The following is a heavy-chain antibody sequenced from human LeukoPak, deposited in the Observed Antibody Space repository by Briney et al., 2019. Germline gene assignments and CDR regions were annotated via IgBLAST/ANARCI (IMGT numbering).Heavy chain of an antibody. CDR1: GFTFSSYS. CDR2: ISSSSSYI. D-gene: IGHD3-10*01. CDR3: ARDGAVTMVRGVILTYYYYMDV. V-gene: IGHV3-21*01. Sequence: PGGSLGLSCAASGFTFSSYSMNWVRQAPGKGLEWVSSISSSSSYIYYADSVKGRFTISRDNAKNSLYLQMNSLRAEDTAVYYCARDGAVTMVRGVILTYYYYMDVWGKGTTVTVSS. J-gene: IGHJ6*03.